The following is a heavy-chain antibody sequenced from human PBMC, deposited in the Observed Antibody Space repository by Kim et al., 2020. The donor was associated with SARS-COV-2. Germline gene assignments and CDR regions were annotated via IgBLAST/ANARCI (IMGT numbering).Heavy chain of an antibody. CDR1: GFTFSSYG. CDR3: ARDKANYYDISGPGGFD. V-gene: IGHV3-33*01. CDR2: KWYDGSNK. J-gene: IGHJ4*01. D-gene: IGHD3-22*01. Sequence: GGSLRLSCAASGFTFSSYGMHWARRAPGKGLEWVAVKWYDGSNKYYADSVKGRFTTSRDNSKNTLYRQMNSLRAEDTAVYYCARDKANYYDISGPGGFD.